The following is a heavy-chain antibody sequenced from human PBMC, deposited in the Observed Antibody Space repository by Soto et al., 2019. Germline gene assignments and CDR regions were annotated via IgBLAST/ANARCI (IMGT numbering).Heavy chain of an antibody. CDR3: AGTGQQLVSGVFDY. Sequence: SVKVSCKXSGGTFSSYAISWVRQAPGQGLEWMGGIIPIFGTANYAQKFQGRVTITADESTSTAYMELSSLRSEDTAVYYCAGTGQQLVSGVFDYWGQGTLVTVSS. CDR2: IIPIFGTA. D-gene: IGHD6-13*01. CDR1: GGTFSSYA. J-gene: IGHJ4*02. V-gene: IGHV1-69*13.